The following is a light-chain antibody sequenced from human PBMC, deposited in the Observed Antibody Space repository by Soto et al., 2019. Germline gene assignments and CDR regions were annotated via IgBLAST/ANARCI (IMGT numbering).Light chain of an antibody. J-gene: IGLJ1*01. CDR2: DVR. V-gene: IGLV2-14*03. CDR1: SSDVGGYNY. CDR3: SSYTSSSTLRV. Sequence: SVLTQPASVSGSPGRSVTISCTGTSSDVGGYNYVSWYQQPPGKAPKLMIYDVRNPPSGVSNRFSGSKSGNTASLTISGLQAEDEADYYCSSYTSSSTLRVFGTGTKSPS.